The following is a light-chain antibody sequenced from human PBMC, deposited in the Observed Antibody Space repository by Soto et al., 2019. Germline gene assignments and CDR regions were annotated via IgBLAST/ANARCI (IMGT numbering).Light chain of an antibody. CDR2: EGS. V-gene: IGLV2-23*01. CDR1: SSDVRSYNL. Sequence: QSALTQPPSVSGSPGQSITISCTATSSDVRSYNLVSWYQHHPGKAPKLIIYEGSKRPSGISTRFSGSKSGTTASPTISGLQDEEESGFLCCSDADNHILVFGGGTKLTVL. CDR3: CSDADNHILV. J-gene: IGLJ3*02.